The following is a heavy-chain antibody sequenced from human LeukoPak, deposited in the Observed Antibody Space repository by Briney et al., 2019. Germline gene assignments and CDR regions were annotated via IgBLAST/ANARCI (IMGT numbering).Heavy chain of an antibody. CDR3: ARNGRVRRVVKDLFEY. CDR2: VSPYNGNT. CDR1: GYTFTSYG. V-gene: IGHV1-18*01. J-gene: IGHJ4*02. Sequence: ASVKVSCKASGYTFTSYGISWVRQAPGQGLEWMGRVSPYNGNTYYSQRFQDRVIITKDTSTGTAYMDLRDLRTDDTAMYYCARNGRVRRVVKDLFEYWGQGTLVAVSS. D-gene: IGHD3-10*01.